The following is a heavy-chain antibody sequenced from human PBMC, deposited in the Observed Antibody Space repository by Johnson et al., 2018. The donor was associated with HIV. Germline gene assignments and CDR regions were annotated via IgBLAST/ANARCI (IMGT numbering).Heavy chain of an antibody. CDR2: ISYDGSNK. Sequence: QVQLVESGGGVVQPGRSLRLSCAASGFTFSSYAMHWVRQAPGKGLQWVAVISYDGSNKYYADSVKGRFTISRDNSKNTLYLQMNSLRAEDTAVYDCAKQQRVPEDAFDIWGQGTMVTVSS. V-gene: IGHV3-30-3*02. CDR3: AKQQRVPEDAFDI. CDR1: GFTFSSYA. D-gene: IGHD6-6*01. J-gene: IGHJ3*02.